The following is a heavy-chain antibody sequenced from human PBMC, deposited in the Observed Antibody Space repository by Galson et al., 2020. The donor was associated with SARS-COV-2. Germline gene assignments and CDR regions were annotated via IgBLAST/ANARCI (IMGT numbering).Heavy chain of an antibody. Sequence: GESLKISCAASGFTFSSYGMHWVRQAPGKGLEWVAVISYDGSNKYYADSVKGRFTISRDNSKNMLYLQMNSLRAEDTAVYYCARDSETGELDYWGQGTLVTVSS. J-gene: IGHJ4*02. CDR1: GFTFSSYG. D-gene: IGHD7-27*01. V-gene: IGHV3-30*03. CDR3: ARDSETGELDY. CDR2: ISYDGSNK.